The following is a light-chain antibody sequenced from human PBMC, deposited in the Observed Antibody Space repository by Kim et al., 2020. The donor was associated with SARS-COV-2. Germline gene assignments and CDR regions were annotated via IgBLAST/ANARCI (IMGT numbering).Light chain of an antibody. CDR2: WAS. Sequence: DIVMTQSPDSLAVSLGERASINCQSSQTVLYSSNNKNYLAWYQQKPGQPPKLLIYWASTRESGVPDRFSGSGSGTDFTLTISSLQAEDVAVYYCQKYYSSPVTFGQGTKLEI. CDR1: QTVLYSSNNKNY. V-gene: IGKV4-1*01. CDR3: QKYYSSPVT. J-gene: IGKJ2*01.